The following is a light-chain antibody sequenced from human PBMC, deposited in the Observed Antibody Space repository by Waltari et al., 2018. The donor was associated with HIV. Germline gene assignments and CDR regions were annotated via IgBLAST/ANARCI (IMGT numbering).Light chain of an antibody. CDR1: SSNIGRNF. CDR2: RNS. J-gene: IGLJ2*01. Sequence: QSVLTQPPSASGTPGQRVTISCSGNSSNIGRNFVYCYQQFPGTAPKLLIYRNSQRPSGVPDRFSGSKSGTSASLAISGLRSEDEAEYYCASWDDSLSGHVVFGGGTTLTAL. CDR3: ASWDDSLSGHVV. V-gene: IGLV1-47*01.